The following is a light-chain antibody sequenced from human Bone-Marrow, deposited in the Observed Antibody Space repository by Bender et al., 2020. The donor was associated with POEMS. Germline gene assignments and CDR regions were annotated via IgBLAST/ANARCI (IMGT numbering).Light chain of an antibody. CDR1: SSDFGNYNL. Sequence: HSALTQAASVSASPGESITISCTGTSSDFGNYNLVSWYQHHPGRAPQLMIYEGSKRPSGVPDRFSASKSGNTASLAISGLQSEDEADYYCAAWEDSLNGWVFGGGTKLTVL. V-gene: IGLV2-14*02. J-gene: IGLJ3*02. CDR3: AAWEDSLNGWV. CDR2: EGS.